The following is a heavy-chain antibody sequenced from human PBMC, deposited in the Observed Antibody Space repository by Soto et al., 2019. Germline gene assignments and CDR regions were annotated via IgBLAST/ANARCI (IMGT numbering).Heavy chain of an antibody. D-gene: IGHD5-12*01. CDR2: ISYDGSNK. J-gene: IGHJ6*02. V-gene: IGHV3-30*18. CDR3: ANSQGGYSGYDYGWSLSYYGMDV. CDR1: GFTFSSYG. Sequence: GGSLRLSCAASGFTFSSYGMHWVRQAPGKGLEWVAVISYDGSNKYYADSVKGRFTISRDNSKNTLYLQMNSLRAEDTAVYYCANSQGGYSGYDYGWSLSYYGMDVWGQGTTVTVAS.